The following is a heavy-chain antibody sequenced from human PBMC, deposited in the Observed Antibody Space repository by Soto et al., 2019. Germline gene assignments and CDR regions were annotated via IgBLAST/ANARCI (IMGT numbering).Heavy chain of an antibody. Sequence: EVQLVESGGGLVQPGGSLKLSCAASGLTFSGSAMHWVRQASGKGLEWGGRIRSKAYSYATAYAASVKGRFTISRDDSTNTAYMQMNSLETGDTAVYYCPSRGEDSGDLGAFDFWGHGTRVTV. J-gene: IGHJ3*01. D-gene: IGHD4-17*01. CDR1: GLTFSGSA. CDR3: PSRGEDSGDLGAFDF. CDR2: IRSKAYSYAT. V-gene: IGHV3-73*02.